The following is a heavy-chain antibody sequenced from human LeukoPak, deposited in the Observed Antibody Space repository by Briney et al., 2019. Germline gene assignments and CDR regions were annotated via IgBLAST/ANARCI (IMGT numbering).Heavy chain of an antibody. V-gene: IGHV4-34*01. CDR2: INHSGST. D-gene: IGHD3-9*01. CDR1: GGSFSGYY. Sequence: SETLSLTCAVYGGSFSGYYWSWVRQPPGKGLEWIGEINHSGSTNYNPSLKSRVTISVDTSKNQFSLKLSSVTAADTAVYYCARERPSYYDILTGYYPRSLPYYFDYWGQGTLVTVSS. CDR3: ARERPSYYDILTGYYPRSLPYYFDY. J-gene: IGHJ4*02.